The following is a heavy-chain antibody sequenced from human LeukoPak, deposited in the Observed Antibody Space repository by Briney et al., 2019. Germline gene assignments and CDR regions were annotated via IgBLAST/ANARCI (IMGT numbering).Heavy chain of an antibody. CDR3: ASSIIAVAGTDY. CDR1: GYTFTSYD. D-gene: IGHD6-19*01. J-gene: IGHJ4*02. V-gene: IGHV1-8*03. Sequence: ASVKVSCKASGYTFTSYDINWVRQATGQGLEWMGWMNPNSGNTGYAQKFQGRVTITRNTSISTAYMELSSLRSEDTAVYYCASSIIAVAGTDYWGQGTLVTVSS. CDR2: MNPNSGNT.